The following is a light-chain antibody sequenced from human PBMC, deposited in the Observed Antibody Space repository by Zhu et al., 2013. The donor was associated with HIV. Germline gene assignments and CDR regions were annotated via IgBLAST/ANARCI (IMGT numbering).Light chain of an antibody. J-gene: IGLJ3*02. V-gene: IGLV3-21*03. CDR1: KIGSKS. CDR3: QVWDRSSDQVV. Sequence: SYVLTQPPSVSVAPGKTATIACGGNKIGSKSVHWYQQKPGQAPVVVVSDNSDRPSGIPDRFSGSNSGNTATLTISRVEGGDEADYYCQVWDRSSDQVVFGGGTKVTVL. CDR2: DNS.